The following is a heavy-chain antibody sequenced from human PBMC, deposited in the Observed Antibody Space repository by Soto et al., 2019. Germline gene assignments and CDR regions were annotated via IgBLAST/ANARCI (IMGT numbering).Heavy chain of an antibody. V-gene: IGHV3-30*18. J-gene: IGHJ4*02. Sequence: GGSNRVSSGAAGFKFVGYGRHWVSKATGKGLEWVAIISYDGSNTYYADSVKGRFTISRDNSKNTLYLQMNSLRAEDTSVYYCAKEGGLSGSYYISSSYYFDYWGQGTLVTVSS. CDR1: GFKFVGYG. CDR3: AKEGGLSGSYYISSSYYFDY. D-gene: IGHD1-26*01. CDR2: ISYDGSNT.